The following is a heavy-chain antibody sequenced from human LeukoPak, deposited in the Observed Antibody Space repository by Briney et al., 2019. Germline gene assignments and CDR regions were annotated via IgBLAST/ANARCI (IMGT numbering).Heavy chain of an antibody. CDR3: ARGAVAGYFDY. V-gene: IGHV1-2*04. CDR1: GYTLTGYY. Sequence: ASVKVSCKASGYTLTGYYMHWVRQAPGQGLEWMGWINPNSGGTNYAQKFQGWVTMTRDTSISTAYMELSRLRSDDMAVYYCARGAVAGYFDYWGQGTLVTVSS. CDR2: INPNSGGT. J-gene: IGHJ4*02. D-gene: IGHD6-19*01.